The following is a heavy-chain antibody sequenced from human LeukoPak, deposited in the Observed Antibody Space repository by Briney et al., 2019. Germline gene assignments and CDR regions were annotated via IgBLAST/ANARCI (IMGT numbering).Heavy chain of an antibody. CDR2: ISGSGDFT. V-gene: IGHV3-23*01. Sequence: GGSLRLSCAASGFTFTNYATSWVRQAPGKGLEWVSDISGSGDFTYYADSVKGRFTISRDKSKNTLYLQMNSLRAEDTAVYYCAKDGARDGYNYPDYWGQGTLVTVSS. D-gene: IGHD5-24*01. CDR1: GFTFTNYA. J-gene: IGHJ4*02. CDR3: AKDGARDGYNYPDY.